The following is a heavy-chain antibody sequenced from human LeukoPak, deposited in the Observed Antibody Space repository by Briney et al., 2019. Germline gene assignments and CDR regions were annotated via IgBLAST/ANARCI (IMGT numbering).Heavy chain of an antibody. J-gene: IGHJ4*02. CDR1: GFTFSSYS. D-gene: IGHD5-24*01. CDR2: ISSSSSYI. Sequence: GGSLRLSCAASGFTFSSYSMNWVRQAPGKGLEWVSSISSSSSYIYYADSVKGRFTISRDNSKNTLYLQTNSLRAEDTAVYYCARGDGYNSYYFDYWGQGTPVTVSS. V-gene: IGHV3-21*04. CDR3: ARGDGYNSYYFDY.